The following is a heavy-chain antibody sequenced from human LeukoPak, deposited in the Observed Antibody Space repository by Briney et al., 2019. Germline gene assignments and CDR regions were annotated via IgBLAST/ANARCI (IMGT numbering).Heavy chain of an antibody. CDR2: INPNSGGT. CDR1: GYTFTGYY. D-gene: IGHD5-12*01. Sequence: GASVKVSCKASGYTFTGYYMHWVRQAPGQGLEWMGWINPNSGGTNYAQKFQGRVTMTRDTSISTAYMELSRLRSDDTAMYYCARVAPQISDAFDIWGQGTMVTVSS. V-gene: IGHV1-2*02. CDR3: ARVAPQISDAFDI. J-gene: IGHJ3*02.